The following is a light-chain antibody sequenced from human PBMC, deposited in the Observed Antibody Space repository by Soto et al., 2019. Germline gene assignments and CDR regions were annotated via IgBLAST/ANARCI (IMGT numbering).Light chain of an antibody. CDR3: MQSTRLPPT. J-gene: IGKJ5*01. Sequence: DVVMTQTPLSLSVAPGQPASISCKSSQSLLHITGETFLFWYLQKPGQSPQLLIYEVSTRVSGVPDRFSGSGSGTDFTLEISRVETDDVAIYYCMQSTRLPPTFGQGTRLGIE. V-gene: IGKV2D-29*02. CDR1: QSLLHITGETF. CDR2: EVS.